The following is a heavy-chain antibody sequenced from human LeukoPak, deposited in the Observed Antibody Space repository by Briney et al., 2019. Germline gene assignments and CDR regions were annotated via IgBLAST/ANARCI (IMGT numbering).Heavy chain of an antibody. J-gene: IGHJ6*02. D-gene: IGHD1-26*01. CDR3: AKDVRVGGGGMDV. Sequence: GGSLRLSCAVSGFTFSSYWMHWVRQGPGKGLEWISYIDKTSSNIYYADSVKGRFTISRDNAKNSLYLQMNSLRPEDTAVYYCAKDVRVGGGGMDVWGQGTPVTVSS. CDR1: GFTFSSYW. V-gene: IGHV3-48*01. CDR2: IDKTSSNI.